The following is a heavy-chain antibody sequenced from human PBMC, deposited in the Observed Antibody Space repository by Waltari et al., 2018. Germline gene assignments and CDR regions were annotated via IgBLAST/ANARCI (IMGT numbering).Heavy chain of an antibody. Sequence: EVQLVESGGGLVQPGESLRLSCAASGFTVSNNYMGWVRQAPGKGLEGGSVIYSGGSTQYADSLKGRFTITRDSSKNTLHLQMNSLRVEDTAVYYCATSPGGGGFWGQGTLVTVSS. CDR2: IYSGGST. D-gene: IGHD2-21*01. CDR3: ATSPGGGGF. V-gene: IGHV3-66*01. CDR1: GFTVSNNY. J-gene: IGHJ4*02.